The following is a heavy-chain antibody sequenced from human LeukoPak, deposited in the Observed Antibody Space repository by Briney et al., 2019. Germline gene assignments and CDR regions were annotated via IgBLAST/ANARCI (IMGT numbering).Heavy chain of an antibody. J-gene: IGHJ4*02. CDR2: ISSSSSYI. V-gene: IGHV3-21*01. D-gene: IGHD1-1*01. CDR1: GFIFSNYG. Sequence: GGSLRLSCAASGFIFSNYGMNWVRQAPGKGLEWVSSISSSSSYIYYADSVKGRFTISRDNAKNSLYLQINSLRAEDTAVYYCARGPGQDYWGQGTLVTVSS. CDR3: ARGPGQDY.